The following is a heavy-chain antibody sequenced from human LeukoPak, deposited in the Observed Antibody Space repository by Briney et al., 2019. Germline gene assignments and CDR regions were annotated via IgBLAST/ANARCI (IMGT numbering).Heavy chain of an antibody. CDR3: ARGEPRYSYGYPRPLPDY. CDR1: GYTFTSYD. D-gene: IGHD5-18*01. V-gene: IGHV1-8*01. CDR2: MNPNSANT. Sequence: ASVKVSCKASGYTFTSYDINWVRQATGQGLEWMGLMNPNSANTGYAQKFQGRVTMTRNTSISTAYMELSSLRSEDTAVYYCARGEPRYSYGYPRPLPDYWGQGTLVTVSS. J-gene: IGHJ4*02.